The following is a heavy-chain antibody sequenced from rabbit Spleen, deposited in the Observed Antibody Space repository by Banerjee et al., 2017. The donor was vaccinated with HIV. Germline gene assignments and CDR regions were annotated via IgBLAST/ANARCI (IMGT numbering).Heavy chain of an antibody. D-gene: IGHD7-1*01. CDR3: VRDQAGYAGYGPYYFNL. CDR2: IYTNSGRT. Sequence: QEQLKETGGGLVQPGGSLTLTCTASGFSFGDRDVMCWVRQAPGKGLELIACIYTNSGRTYYASWVNGRFTISRDNAQNTVYLQLNSLTAADTATYFCVRDQAGYAGYGPYYFNLWGPGTLVTVS. J-gene: IGHJ4*01. V-gene: IGHV1S43*01. CDR1: GFSFGDRDV.